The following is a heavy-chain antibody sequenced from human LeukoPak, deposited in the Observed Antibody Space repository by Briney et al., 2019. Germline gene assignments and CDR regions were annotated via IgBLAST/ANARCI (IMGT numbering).Heavy chain of an antibody. V-gene: IGHV4-30-2*01. CDR3: ARGNYYDSSGYLRAFDI. CDR2: IYHSGST. CDR1: GGSFSGYY. D-gene: IGHD3-22*01. Sequence: PSETLSLTCAVYGGSFSGYYWSWIRQPPGKGLEWIGYIYHSGSTYYNPSLKSRVTISVDRSKNQFSLKLSSVTAADTAVYYCARGNYYDSSGYLRAFDIWGQGTMVTVSS. J-gene: IGHJ3*02.